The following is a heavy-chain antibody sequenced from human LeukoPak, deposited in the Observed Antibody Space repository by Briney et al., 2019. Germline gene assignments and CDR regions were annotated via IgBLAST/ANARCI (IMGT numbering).Heavy chain of an antibody. V-gene: IGHV3-30*18. CDR3: AKEVTSPTYYYYYGMDV. CDR1: GFIFSNYG. D-gene: IGHD4-17*01. CDR2: ISYDGSNK. Sequence: PGGSLRLSCAASGFIFSNYGMHWVRQAPGKGLEWVAVISYDGSNKYYADSVKGRFTISRDKSKNTLYLQMNSLRAEDTAVYYCAKEVTSPTYYYYYGMDVWGQGTTVTVSS. J-gene: IGHJ6*02.